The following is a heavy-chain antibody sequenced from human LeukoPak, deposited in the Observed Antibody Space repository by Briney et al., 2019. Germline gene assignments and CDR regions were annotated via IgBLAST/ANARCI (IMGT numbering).Heavy chain of an antibody. CDR3: ATWSSGWQFDY. J-gene: IGHJ4*02. V-gene: IGHV3-7*05. CDR2: TKEDGGET. D-gene: IGHD6-19*01. Sequence: GSLILSCAASGFTINKSWMTWVRQAPGKGLQWVAHTKEDGGETYYVDSVKGRFTVSRDNGNTSVYLQMNSLRAEDTAVYYCATWSSGWQFDYWGQGTLVSVSS. CDR1: GFTINKSW.